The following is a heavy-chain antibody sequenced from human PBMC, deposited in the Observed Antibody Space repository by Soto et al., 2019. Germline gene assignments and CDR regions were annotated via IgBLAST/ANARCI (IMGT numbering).Heavy chain of an antibody. Sequence: ASVKVSCKASGYTFSTYALHWVRQAPGQGLEWMGWINGGNGHTRYSQKFKDRVTIPRDTPASTAYMELSGLRSEDTAVYYCARGKGMEENYYYYGMDVWGQGTTVTVSS. J-gene: IGHJ6*02. CDR1: GYTFSTYA. CDR2: INGGNGHT. V-gene: IGHV1-3*01. D-gene: IGHD1-1*01. CDR3: ARGKGMEENYYYYGMDV.